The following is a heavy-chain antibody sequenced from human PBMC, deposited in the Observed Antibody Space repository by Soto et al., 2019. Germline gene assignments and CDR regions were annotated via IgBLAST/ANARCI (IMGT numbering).Heavy chain of an antibody. Sequence: QVQLVQSGAEVRKPGSSVKVSCKASGGTFSRHAISWVRQAPGQGLEWMGGIISMFGTANHAQKFQGRVTIIADESTSTAYMELRSLRSEDTAIYYCARGWGYDSSDYYYAYWGQGTVVIVSS. V-gene: IGHV1-69*01. CDR3: ARGWGYDSSDYYYAY. D-gene: IGHD3-22*01. CDR2: IISMFGTA. CDR1: GGTFSRHA. J-gene: IGHJ4*02.